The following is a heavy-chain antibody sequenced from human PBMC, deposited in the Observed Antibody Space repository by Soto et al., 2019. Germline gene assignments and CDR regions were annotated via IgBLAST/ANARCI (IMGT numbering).Heavy chain of an antibody. D-gene: IGHD3-3*01. V-gene: IGHV1-46*01. J-gene: IGHJ4*02. Sequence: QVQLVQSGAEVKKPGASVKISCKASGYTFSNFYLFWVRQAPGQGLEWMGMINPRGDSATYAQKFQDRVALHSDMSTSTVHMELTRLKSEDAAVYYCARGGPITLGVVGRGLRYWGQGNLVTVSS. CDR2: INPRGDSA. CDR3: ARGGPITLGVVGRGLRY. CDR1: GYTFSNFY.